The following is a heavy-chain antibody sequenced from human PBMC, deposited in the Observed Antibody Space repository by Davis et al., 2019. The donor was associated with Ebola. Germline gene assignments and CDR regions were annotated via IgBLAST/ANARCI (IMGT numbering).Heavy chain of an antibody. D-gene: IGHD5-18*01. CDR2: ISSSSSYT. V-gene: IGHV3-11*06. CDR3: QLWGAYYYYMDV. J-gene: IGHJ6*03. CDR1: GFTFSDYY. Sequence: GGSLRLSCAASGFTFSDYYMSWIRQAPGKGLEWVSYISSSSSYTNYADSVKGRFTISRDNAKNSLYLQMNSLRAEDTAVYYCQLWGAYYYYMDVWGKGTTVTVSS.